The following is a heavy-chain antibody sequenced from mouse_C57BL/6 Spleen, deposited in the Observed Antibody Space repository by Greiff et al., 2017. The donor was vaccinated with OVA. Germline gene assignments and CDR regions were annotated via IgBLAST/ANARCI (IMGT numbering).Heavy chain of an antibody. CDR2: ISSGGSYT. V-gene: IGHV5-6*01. CDR3: ASIGSYGSSYLDY. J-gene: IGHJ2*01. Sequence: EVMLVESGGDLVKPGGSLKLSCAASGFTFSSYGMSWVRQTPDKRLEWVATISSGGSYTYYPDSVKGRFTISRDNAKNTLYLQMSSLKSEDTAMYYSASIGSYGSSYLDYWGQGTTLTVSS. D-gene: IGHD1-1*01. CDR1: GFTFSSYG.